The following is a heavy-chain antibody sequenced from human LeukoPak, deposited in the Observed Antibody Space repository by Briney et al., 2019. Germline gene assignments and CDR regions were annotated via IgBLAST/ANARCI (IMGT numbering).Heavy chain of an antibody. D-gene: IGHD3-10*01. J-gene: IGHJ6*02. Sequence: SETLSLTCAVSGGSFSGYYWSWIRHPPGEGLEWIGEINHSGTTNNNPSLKSRVSISVDTTKNQFSLKLSSVTAADTAVYYCARGRTGYYYGSGKIYYYGLDVWGQGTTVTVSS. V-gene: IGHV4-34*01. CDR3: ARGRTGYYYGSGKIYYYGLDV. CDR1: GGSFSGYY. CDR2: INHSGTT.